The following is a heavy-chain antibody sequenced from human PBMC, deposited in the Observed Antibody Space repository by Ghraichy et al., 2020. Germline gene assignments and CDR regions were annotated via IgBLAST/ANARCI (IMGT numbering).Heavy chain of an antibody. Sequence: ETLSLTCAASGFTFSTYTMTWVRQAPGRGLEWVASISGGGLHTFYGDSVKGRFTISGDNGKNSLYLHLNTLRAEDTAVYYCSRSRETLVRGVIRYYGLEVWGRGTTVTVSS. V-gene: IGHV3-21*01. CDR1: GFTFSTYT. CDR2: ISGGGLHT. J-gene: IGHJ6*02. D-gene: IGHD3-10*01. CDR3: SRSRETLVRGVIRYYGLEV.